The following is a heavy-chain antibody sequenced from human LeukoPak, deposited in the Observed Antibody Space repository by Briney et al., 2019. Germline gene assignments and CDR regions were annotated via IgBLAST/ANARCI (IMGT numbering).Heavy chain of an antibody. CDR2: ISYDGSDK. J-gene: IGHJ6*02. CDR3: ASAPILTGYYKPPIVDV. D-gene: IGHD3-9*01. V-gene: IGHV3-30-3*01. CDR1: GFIFSSYA. Sequence: GGSLRLSCAASGFIFSSYAMHWVRQAPGKGLEWVAVISYDGSDKYYADSVKGRFTISRDNSKNTLYLQMNSLRAEDTAVYYCASAPILTGYYKPPIVDVWGQGTTVTVSS.